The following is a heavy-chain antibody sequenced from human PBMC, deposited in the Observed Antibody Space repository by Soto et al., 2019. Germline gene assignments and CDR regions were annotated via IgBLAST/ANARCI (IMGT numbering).Heavy chain of an antibody. V-gene: IGHV1-69*12. Sequence: QVQLVQSGAEVKKPGSSVRVSCKASGGTLSNYGISWVRQAPGQGLEWMGGIIPVFGTAKYAQKFQGRVTITAHESKSTVYMDVTSLRSEDTAVYYCSRGDATKIVVTTYYAMDVWGQGTTVSVSS. CDR3: SRGDATKIVVTTYYAMDV. CDR2: IIPVFGTA. CDR1: GGTLSNYG. J-gene: IGHJ6*02. D-gene: IGHD4-17*01.